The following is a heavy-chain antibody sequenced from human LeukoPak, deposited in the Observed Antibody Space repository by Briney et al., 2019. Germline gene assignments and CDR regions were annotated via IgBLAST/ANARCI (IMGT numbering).Heavy chain of an antibody. V-gene: IGHV5-51*01. J-gene: IGHJ4*02. CDR1: GYSFTSNW. CDR3: ARLLLGSSTSCPDY. CDR2: IYPGDSDT. D-gene: IGHD2-2*01. Sequence: GAALQISCKGSGYSFTSNWIGWVRQLPGKGREWRGIIYPGDSDTRYSPSFQGQVTIPAAKSISTAYLQWSGLKASDTAIYYCARLLLGSSTSCPDYWGQGTLVTVSS.